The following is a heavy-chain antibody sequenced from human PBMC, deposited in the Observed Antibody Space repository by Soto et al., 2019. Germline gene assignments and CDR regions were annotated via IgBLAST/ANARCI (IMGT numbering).Heavy chain of an antibody. CDR3: ARDVYCSSTSCYNYFDY. V-gene: IGHV3-7*01. Sequence: GGSLRLSCAASGFTFSRYWMSWVRQAPGKGLEWVANIKQDGSEKYYVDSVKGRFTISRDSAKNSLYLQMNSQRAEDTAVYYCARDVYCSSTSCYNYFDYWGQGTLVTVSS. D-gene: IGHD2-2*01. CDR1: GFTFSRYW. J-gene: IGHJ4*02. CDR2: IKQDGSEK.